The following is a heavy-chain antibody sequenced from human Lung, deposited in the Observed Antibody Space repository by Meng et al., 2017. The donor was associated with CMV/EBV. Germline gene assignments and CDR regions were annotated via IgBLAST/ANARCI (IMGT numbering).Heavy chain of an antibody. CDR1: FTVSNAC. V-gene: IGHV3-15*01. D-gene: IGHD3-22*01. CDR2: IISEADGGTT. J-gene: IGHJ4*02. CDR3: ATDLYYDDSGLRDY. Sequence: FTVSNACMSWVRQAPGKGLEWVGRIISEADGGTTHHAAPVKGRFTISRDDSKNTLYLQMNSLKTEDTAMYYCATDLYYDDSGLRDYWGRGTLVTVSS.